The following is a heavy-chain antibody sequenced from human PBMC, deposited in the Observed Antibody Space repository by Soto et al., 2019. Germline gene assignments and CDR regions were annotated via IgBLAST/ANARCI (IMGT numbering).Heavy chain of an antibody. CDR2: IHPSGGGS. CDR1: GYTLNTYY. V-gene: IGHV1-46*02. D-gene: IGHD2-21*02. Sequence: ASVKVSCKPSGYTLNTYYLHWVRQAPGQGLEWMGIIHPSGGGSTYAQKFLGRVTMTRDTSTSTVFMELSSLRSADTAVYYCGRGGHIGVVPASFAYWARETLFTVSS. J-gene: IGHJ4*02. CDR3: GRGGHIGVVPASFAY.